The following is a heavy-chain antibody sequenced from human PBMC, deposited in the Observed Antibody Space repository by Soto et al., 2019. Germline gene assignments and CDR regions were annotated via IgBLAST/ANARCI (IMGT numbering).Heavy chain of an antibody. V-gene: IGHV3-23*01. Sequence: PGGSLRLSCAASGFTFSSYAMSWVRQAPGKGLEWVSAISGSGGSTYYADSVKGRFTISRDNSKNTLYLQMNSLRAEDTAVYYCAKGVWGSGYYYVWYFDYWGQGTLVTVSS. D-gene: IGHD3-22*01. CDR3: AKGVWGSGYYYVWYFDY. J-gene: IGHJ4*02. CDR2: ISGSGGST. CDR1: GFTFSSYA.